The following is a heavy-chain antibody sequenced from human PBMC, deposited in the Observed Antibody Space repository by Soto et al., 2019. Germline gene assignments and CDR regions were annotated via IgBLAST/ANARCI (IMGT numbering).Heavy chain of an antibody. Sequence: GGSLRLSCSASGFTFSSYAMHWFRQAPWKGLEWVGFIRSKAYGGTTEYAASVKGRFTISRDDSKSIAYLQMNSLKTEDTAVYYCTRDLLRFLEDAFDIWGQGTMVTVSS. CDR1: GFTFSSYA. CDR2: IRSKAYGGTT. D-gene: IGHD3-3*01. J-gene: IGHJ3*02. V-gene: IGHV3-49*03. CDR3: TRDLLRFLEDAFDI.